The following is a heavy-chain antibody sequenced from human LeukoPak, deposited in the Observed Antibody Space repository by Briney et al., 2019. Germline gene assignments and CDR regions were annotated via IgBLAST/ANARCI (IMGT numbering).Heavy chain of an antibody. V-gene: IGHV4-30-4*08. CDR1: GGSISSYY. CDR3: ARVLNPRGTMGYYYMDV. D-gene: IGHD4/OR15-4a*01. CDR2: IYYSGST. Sequence: SETLSLTCTVSGGSISSYYWSWIRQPPGKGLEWIGYIYYSGSTYYNPSLKSRVTISVDTSKNQFSLKLSSVTAADTAVYYCARVLNPRGTMGYYYMDVWGKGTTVTVSS. J-gene: IGHJ6*03.